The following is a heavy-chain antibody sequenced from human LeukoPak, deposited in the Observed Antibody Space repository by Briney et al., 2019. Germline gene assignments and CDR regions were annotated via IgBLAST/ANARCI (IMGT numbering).Heavy chain of an antibody. J-gene: IGHJ4*02. CDR3: AKDNSPKVYCSGGSCYSDY. V-gene: IGHV3-23*01. Sequence: QSGGSLRPSCAASGFTFSNYAMSWVRQAPGKGLEWVSGISGSGGSIYYADSVKGRFTISRDNSKNTLYLQMNSLRAEDTAVYYCAKDNSPKVYCSGGSCYSDYWGQGTLVTVSS. CDR2: ISGSGGSI. CDR1: GFTFSNYA. D-gene: IGHD2-15*01.